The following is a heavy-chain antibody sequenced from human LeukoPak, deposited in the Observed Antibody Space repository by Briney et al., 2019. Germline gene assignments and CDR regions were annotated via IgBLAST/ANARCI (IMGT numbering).Heavy chain of an antibody. Sequence: GGSLRLSCAASGFTFSSYWMHWVRQAPGKGLVWVSRINSDGSSRSYADSVKGRFIVSRDNAKNSLYLQMNSLRAEDTAVYYCARGPTMKMDVWGKGTTVTVSS. J-gene: IGHJ6*04. D-gene: IGHD3-22*01. V-gene: IGHV3-74*01. CDR1: GFTFSSYW. CDR3: ARGPTMKMDV. CDR2: INSDGSSR.